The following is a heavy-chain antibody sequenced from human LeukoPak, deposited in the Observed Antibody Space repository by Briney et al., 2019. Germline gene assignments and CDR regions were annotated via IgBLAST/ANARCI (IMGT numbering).Heavy chain of an antibody. CDR3: TKDQLVHDY. CDR2: ISDSGDTT. V-gene: IGHV3-23*01. D-gene: IGHD6-13*01. Sequence: GGSLRLSCAASGFTFNNHAMRWVRQSPGKGLEWVSAISDSGDTTYYADSVKGRFTVSRDNSNNTLYLRMNSLRAEDTAIYYCTKDQLVHDYWGQGTLVTVSS. CDR1: GFTFNNHA. J-gene: IGHJ4*02.